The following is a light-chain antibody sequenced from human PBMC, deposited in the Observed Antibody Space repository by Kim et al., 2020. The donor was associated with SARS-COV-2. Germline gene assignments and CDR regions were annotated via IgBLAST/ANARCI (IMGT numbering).Light chain of an antibody. V-gene: IGKV1-16*02. CDR2: SAS. CDR3: QQYKDYPLT. J-gene: IGKJ4*01. Sequence: ASVGDRVTLTCRTSHDISQYLAWFQQTPGKAPKPLIYSASKLHSGVPSNFSGSGSGTDFTLTISGLQPEHYATYYCQQYKDYPLTFGGGTKVDIK. CDR1: HDISQY.